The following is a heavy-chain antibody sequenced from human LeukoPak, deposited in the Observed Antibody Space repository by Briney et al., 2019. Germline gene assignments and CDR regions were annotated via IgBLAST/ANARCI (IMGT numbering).Heavy chain of an antibody. CDR2: INHSGST. V-gene: IGHV4-39*07. J-gene: IGHJ4*02. CDR1: GFSLSTSGM. Sequence: SGPTLVNPTQTLTLTCTFSGFSLSTSGMCVSWIRQPPGKGLEWIGEINHSGSTNYNPSLKSRVTISVDTSKNQFSLKLSSVTAADTAVYYCARAVLQYCSGGSCHPVYYLDYWGQGTLVTVSS. CDR3: ARAVLQYCSGGSCHPVYYLDY. D-gene: IGHD2-15*01.